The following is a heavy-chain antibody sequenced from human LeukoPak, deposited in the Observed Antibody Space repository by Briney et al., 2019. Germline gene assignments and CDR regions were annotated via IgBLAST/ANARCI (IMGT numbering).Heavy chain of an antibody. Sequence: TGGSLRLSCAASGFSFSSYGMHWVRQAPGKGLEWVAVISYDGTNEYYAESVKGRFTISRDNSKNTLYLQMNSLRAEDTAVYYCAKDQVWTLWGQGTLVTVSS. CDR1: GFSFSSYG. J-gene: IGHJ4*02. D-gene: IGHD2-21*01. V-gene: IGHV3-30*18. CDR2: ISYDGTNE. CDR3: AKDQVWTL.